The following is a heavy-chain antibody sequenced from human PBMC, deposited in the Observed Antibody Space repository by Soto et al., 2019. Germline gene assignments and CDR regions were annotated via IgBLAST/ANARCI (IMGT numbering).Heavy chain of an antibody. J-gene: IGHJ6*02. CDR3: ARECRVVVAATGMDV. D-gene: IGHD2-15*01. Sequence: SETLSLTCAVSGGSISSSNWWSWVRQPPGKGPEWIGKIYHSGSTNYNPSLKSRVTISVDKSKNQFSLKLSSVTAADTAVYYCARECRVVVAATGMDVWGQGTTVTV. V-gene: IGHV4-4*02. CDR1: GGSISSSNW. CDR2: IYHSGST.